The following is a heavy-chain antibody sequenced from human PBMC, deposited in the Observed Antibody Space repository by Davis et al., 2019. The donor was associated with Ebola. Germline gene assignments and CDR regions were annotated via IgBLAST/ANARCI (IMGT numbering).Heavy chain of an antibody. D-gene: IGHD4-23*01. CDR2: IRSKANSYAT. CDR1: GFTFSGSA. Sequence: PSETLSLSCAASGFTFSGSAMHWVRQAPGKGLEWVGRIRSKANSYATAYAASVKGRFTISRDDSKNTAYLQMNSLKTEDTAVYYSTHGGNSEDYWGQGTLVTVSS. J-gene: IGHJ4*02. V-gene: IGHV3-73*01. CDR3: THGGNSEDY.